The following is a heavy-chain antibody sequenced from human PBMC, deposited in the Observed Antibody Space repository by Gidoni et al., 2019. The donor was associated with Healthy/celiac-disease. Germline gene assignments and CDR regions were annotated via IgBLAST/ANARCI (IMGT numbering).Heavy chain of an antibody. CDR3: ARDPGGYELDY. D-gene: IGHD5-12*01. CDR2: ISYDGSNK. V-gene: IGHV3-30-3*01. J-gene: IGHJ4*02. CDR1: GFTFSSYA. Sequence: QVQLVESGGGVVQPGRSLRLSCAASGFTFSSYAMHWVRQAPGKGLEWVAVISYDGSNKYYADSVKGRFTIYRDNSKNTLYLQMNSLRAEDTAVYYCARDPGGYELDYWGQGTLVTVSS.